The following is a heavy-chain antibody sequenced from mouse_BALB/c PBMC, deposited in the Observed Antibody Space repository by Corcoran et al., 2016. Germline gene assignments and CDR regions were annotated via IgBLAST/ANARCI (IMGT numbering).Heavy chain of an antibody. CDR2: IDPANGNT. CDR1: GFNINDTE. CDR3: ARDYGPY. V-gene: IGHV14-3*02. Sequence: EVQLQQSGAELVKPGASVKLSCTACGFNINDTETQGGKQRPEEGLECIGRIDPANGNTKYDPKFQGKATITADTSSNTADLQLSSLTSEDTAVYYFARDYGPYWFPWTLITFS. J-gene: IGHJ3*01. D-gene: IGHD1-1*02.